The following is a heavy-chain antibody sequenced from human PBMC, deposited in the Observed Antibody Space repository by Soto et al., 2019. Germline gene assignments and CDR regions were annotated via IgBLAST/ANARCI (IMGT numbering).Heavy chain of an antibody. CDR1: GYTFTSYA. Sequence: ASVKVSCKASGYTFTSYAMNWVRQAPGQRLEWMGWINAGNGNTKYSQKFQGRVTITRDTSASTAYMELSSLRSEDTAVYYCAAEYTYYYDSSGYLYEDWFDPWGQGTLVTVSS. CDR2: INAGNGNT. CDR3: AAEYTYYYDSSGYLYEDWFDP. J-gene: IGHJ5*02. D-gene: IGHD3-22*01. V-gene: IGHV1-3*01.